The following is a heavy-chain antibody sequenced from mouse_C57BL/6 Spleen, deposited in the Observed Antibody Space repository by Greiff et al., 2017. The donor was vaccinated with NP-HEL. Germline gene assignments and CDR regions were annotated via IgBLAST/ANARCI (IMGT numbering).Heavy chain of an antibody. Sequence: VQLQQSGPELVKPGASVKISCKASGYAFSSSWMNWVKQRPGKGLEWIGRIYPGDGDTNYNGKFKGKATLTADKSSSTAYMQLSSLTSEDSAVYFCARCDYESYYAMYYWGQGTSVTVSS. V-gene: IGHV1-82*01. CDR3: ARCDYESYYAMYY. CDR2: IYPGDGDT. CDR1: GYAFSSSW. J-gene: IGHJ4*01. D-gene: IGHD2-4*01.